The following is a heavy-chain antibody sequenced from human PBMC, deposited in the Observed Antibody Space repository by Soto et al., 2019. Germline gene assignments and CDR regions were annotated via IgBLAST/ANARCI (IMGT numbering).Heavy chain of an antibody. Sequence: QVQLVESGGGVVQPGRSLRLSCAASGFTFSSYAMHWVRQAPGKGLEWVAVISYDGSNKYYADSVKGRFTISRDNSKNTLYLQMNSLRAEDTAVYYCARYLLSGPSPHWGQGTLVTVSS. J-gene: IGHJ4*02. CDR2: ISYDGSNK. D-gene: IGHD2-8*02. V-gene: IGHV3-30-3*01. CDR3: ARYLLSGPSPH. CDR1: GFTFSSYA.